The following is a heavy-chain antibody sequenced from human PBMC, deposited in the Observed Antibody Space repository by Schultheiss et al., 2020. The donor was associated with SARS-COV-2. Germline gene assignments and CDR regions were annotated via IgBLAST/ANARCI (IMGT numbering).Heavy chain of an antibody. CDR3: ARGQYSSGWYRTSGTFDY. CDR2: ISYDGSNK. Sequence: GGSLRLSCAASGFTFSSYAMHWVRQAPGKGLEWVAVISYDGSNKYYADSVKGRFTISRDNSKNTLYLQMNSLRAEDTAVYYCARGQYSSGWYRTSGTFDYWGQGTLVTVSS. J-gene: IGHJ4*02. D-gene: IGHD6-19*01. V-gene: IGHV3-30*04. CDR1: GFTFSSYA.